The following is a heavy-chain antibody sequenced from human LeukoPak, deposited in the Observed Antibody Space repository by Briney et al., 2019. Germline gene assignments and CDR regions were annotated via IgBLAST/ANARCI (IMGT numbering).Heavy chain of an antibody. Sequence: SETLSLTCTVSGGSITSGNYYWSWIRQAPGRGLEWIGYIYHSGDTYSNPSLKGRATVSIDRSKNQFSLNLSSVTAADTAVYYCARLIAADPQLDCWGQGTLVTVSS. CDR3: ARLIAADPQLDC. CDR1: GGSITSGNYY. V-gene: IGHV4-30-2*01. D-gene: IGHD6-13*01. CDR2: IYHSGDT. J-gene: IGHJ4*02.